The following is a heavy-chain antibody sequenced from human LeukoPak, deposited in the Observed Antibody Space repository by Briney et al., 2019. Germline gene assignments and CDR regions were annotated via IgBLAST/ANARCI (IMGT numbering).Heavy chain of an antibody. Sequence: TGGSLRLSCVASGFPFSSYWMNWVRQAPGKGLEWVGRIRSNSDGGTIDYAAPVKGRFTLSRDDSKTTLYLQMNSLQTEDTAVYYCATDFYDSTWGQGTLVTVSS. CDR1: GFPFSSYW. CDR2: IRSNSDGGTI. V-gene: IGHV3-15*07. CDR3: ATDFYDST. D-gene: IGHD3-22*01. J-gene: IGHJ5*02.